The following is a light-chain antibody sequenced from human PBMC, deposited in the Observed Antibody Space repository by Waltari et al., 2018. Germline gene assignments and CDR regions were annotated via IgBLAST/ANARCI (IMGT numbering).Light chain of an antibody. CDR2: DVS. CDR1: SSDIGFYNY. V-gene: IGLV2-14*01. CDR3: NSYTGSSSWV. J-gene: IGLJ3*02. Sequence: QSALTQPASVSGSPGQSITISCYGPSSDIGFYNYVSWYQQHPGKAPKLIIYDVSQRPSGVSDRFSGSKSGNTASLTISGLQAEDEADYYCNSYTGSSSWVFGGGTKVTDL.